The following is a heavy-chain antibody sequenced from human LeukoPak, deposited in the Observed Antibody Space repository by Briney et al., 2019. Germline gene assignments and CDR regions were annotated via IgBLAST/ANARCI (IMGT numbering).Heavy chain of an antibody. CDR1: GFTVSSNY. Sequence: GGSLRLSCAASGFTVSSNYMSWVRQAPGKGLEWVSLIYGGGSTHYADSVKGRFTISRHNSKNTLYLQLNSLRAEDTAVYYCAAGIAAPGLFDYWGQGTLVTVSS. CDR2: IYGGGST. V-gene: IGHV3-53*04. J-gene: IGHJ4*02. D-gene: IGHD6-13*01. CDR3: AAGIAAPGLFDY.